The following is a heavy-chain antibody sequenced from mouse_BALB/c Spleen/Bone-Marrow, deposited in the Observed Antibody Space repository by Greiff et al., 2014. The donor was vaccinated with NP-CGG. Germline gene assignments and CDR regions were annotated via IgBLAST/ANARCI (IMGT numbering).Heavy chain of an antibody. D-gene: IGHD1-1*02. Sequence: DVQLQESGGGLVKPGGSLKLSCTASGFIFSDYYMYWVRQTPEKRLEWVAAISDGGSYTYYPDSVKGRFTISRDNAKNNLYLQMSSLKSEDTAMYYCARSGEKYGAMDYWGQGTSVTVSS. CDR1: GFIFSDYY. CDR3: ARSGEKYGAMDY. CDR2: ISDGGSYT. V-gene: IGHV5-4*02. J-gene: IGHJ4*01.